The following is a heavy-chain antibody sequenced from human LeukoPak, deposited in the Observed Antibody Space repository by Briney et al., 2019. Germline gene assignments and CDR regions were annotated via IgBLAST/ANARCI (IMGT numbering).Heavy chain of an antibody. CDR3: ARGGGVEAAMELDY. CDR2: IYYDGSVK. D-gene: IGHD5-18*01. V-gene: IGHV3-33*01. J-gene: IGHJ4*02. Sequence: GGSLRLSCAASGFTFNIYAMHWVRQAPGQGLEWVAIIYYDGSVKYYADSVKGRFIISRDSSKNTLYLLMNRLRADDTAVYYCARGGGVEAAMELDYWGQGTLVAVAS. CDR1: GFTFNIYA.